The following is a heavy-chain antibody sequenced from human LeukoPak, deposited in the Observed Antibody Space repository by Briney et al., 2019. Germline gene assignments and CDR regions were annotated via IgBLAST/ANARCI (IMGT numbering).Heavy chain of an antibody. CDR1: GFTFSSYA. CDR2: ISGSGGST. D-gene: IGHD2-15*01. Sequence: GGSLRLSCAASGFTFSSYAMSWVCQAPGKGLEWVSAISGSGGSTYYADSVKGRFTISRDNSKNTLYLQMNSLRAEDTAVYYCAKDRRYCSGGSCYYYYYYGMDVWGQGTTVTVSS. V-gene: IGHV3-23*01. CDR3: AKDRRYCSGGSCYYYYYYGMDV. J-gene: IGHJ6*02.